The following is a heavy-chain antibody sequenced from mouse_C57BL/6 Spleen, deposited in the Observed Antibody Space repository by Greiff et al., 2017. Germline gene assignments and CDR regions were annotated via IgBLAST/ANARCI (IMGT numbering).Heavy chain of an antibody. CDR3: ARDWPDYYAMDY. Sequence: EVQLQQSGPELVKPGASVKISCKASGYTFTDYYMNWVQQSHGKSLEWIGDINPNNGGTSYNQKFKGKATLTVDKSSSTAYMELRSLTSEDSAVYYCARDWPDYYAMDYWGQGTSVTVSS. D-gene: IGHD4-1*01. CDR1: GYTFTDYY. CDR2: INPNNGGT. V-gene: IGHV1-26*01. J-gene: IGHJ4*01.